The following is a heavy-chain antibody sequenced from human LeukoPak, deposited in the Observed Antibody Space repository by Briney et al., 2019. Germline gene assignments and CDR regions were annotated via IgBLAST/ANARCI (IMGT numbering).Heavy chain of an antibody. CDR2: ISAYNGNT. D-gene: IGHD4-11*01. CDR1: GYTFTKYA. J-gene: IGHJ4*02. CDR3: ARGGGLVRLGD. V-gene: IGHV1-18*01. Sequence: ASVEVSCKASGYTFTKYAMNWVRQAPGQGLEWMGWISAYNGNTKYAQKFQGRVTMTTDTSTSTAYMELRSLRSDDTAVYYCARGGGLVRLGDWGQGTLVTVSS.